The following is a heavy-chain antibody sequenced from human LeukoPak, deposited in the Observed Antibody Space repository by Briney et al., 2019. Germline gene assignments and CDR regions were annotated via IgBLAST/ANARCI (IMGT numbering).Heavy chain of an antibody. V-gene: IGHV1-18*01. CDR1: GYTFTSYD. Sequence: ASVKVSCKASGYTFTSYDISWVRQAPGQGLEWMGWISAYNGNTNYAQKLQGRVTMTTDTSTSTAYMELRSLRSDDTAVYYCARDGEMTTVTTVSHAFDIWGQGTMVTVSS. J-gene: IGHJ3*02. D-gene: IGHD4-11*01. CDR3: ARDGEMTTVTTVSHAFDI. CDR2: ISAYNGNT.